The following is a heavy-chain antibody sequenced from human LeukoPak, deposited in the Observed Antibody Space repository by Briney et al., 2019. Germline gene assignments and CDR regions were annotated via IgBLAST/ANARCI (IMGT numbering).Heavy chain of an antibody. J-gene: IGHJ6*03. CDR3: ARLISAASYYHYMDV. CDR2: IYYSGST. CDR1: GWSISSGGYS. V-gene: IGHV4-30-4*07. Sequence: SETLSVTCAVCGWSISSGGYSWSCIRQPPGEALEWIGYIYYSGSTYYNPSLKSRVTISADTSKNQFSLQLSSVTAADTAVYYCARLISAASYYHYMDVWGKGTTVTVSS. D-gene: IGHD6-13*01.